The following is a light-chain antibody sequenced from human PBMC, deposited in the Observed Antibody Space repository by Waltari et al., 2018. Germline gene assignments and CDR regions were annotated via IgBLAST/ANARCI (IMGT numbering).Light chain of an antibody. CDR2: KVS. Sequence: DVVMTQSPLSLPVTLGQPASISCRSSQSLVSSDGNTYFNWFQERPGQSPRRLLYKVSNRDSGFPDRCIGSGSGTDVTLRISRVEAEDVGVYYCMQGRHWPWTFGQGTKVEIK. V-gene: IGKV2-30*01. CDR3: MQGRHWPWT. J-gene: IGKJ1*01. CDR1: QSLVSSDGNTY.